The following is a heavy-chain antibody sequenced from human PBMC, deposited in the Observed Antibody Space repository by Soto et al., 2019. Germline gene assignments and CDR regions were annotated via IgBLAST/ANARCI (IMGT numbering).Heavy chain of an antibody. V-gene: IGHV3-23*01. CDR1: GFTSSNYA. CDR2: ITGSSGNT. Sequence: EVQLLESGGGLVQPGGSLRLSCAASGFTSSNYAMSWVRQAPGKGLEWVSAITGSSGNTYYADSVKGRFTSSRDNSKNTLYLQMNSLRAEDMAVYYCAKGGYCSGGTCYFDWYFDLWGRGTLVTVSS. CDR3: AKGGYCSGGTCYFDWYFDL. D-gene: IGHD2-15*01. J-gene: IGHJ2*01.